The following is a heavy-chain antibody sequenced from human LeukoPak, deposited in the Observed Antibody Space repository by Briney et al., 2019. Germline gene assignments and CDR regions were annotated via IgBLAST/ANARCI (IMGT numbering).Heavy chain of an antibody. V-gene: IGHV3-21*04. CDR1: GFTFSSYW. D-gene: IGHD6-13*01. CDR2: ISSGSTHM. CDR3: AREGGRSWYTGDYGMDV. J-gene: IGHJ6*02. Sequence: AGGSLRLSCAASGFTFSSYWMHWVRQAPGKGLVWVSSISSGSTHMNYADSVKGRFTISRDNAKNSLYLQMDSLGAEDTAIYYCAREGGRSWYTGDYGMDVWGQGTTVTVSS.